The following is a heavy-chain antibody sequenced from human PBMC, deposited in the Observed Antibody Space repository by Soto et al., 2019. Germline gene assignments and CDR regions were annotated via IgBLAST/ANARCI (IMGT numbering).Heavy chain of an antibody. Sequence: VPRGHSRRAANVYINKRWPYLDLPAQEKGLEWVGRIKSKTDGGTTDYAAPVKGRFTISRDDSKNTLYLQMNSLKTEDTAVYYCTTDPVTMIVVVPSSGWGQGTLVTVPQ. D-gene: IGHD3-22*01. CDR1: NVYINKRW. CDR2: IKSKTDGGTT. V-gene: IGHV3-15*07. CDR3: TTDPVTMIVVVPSSG. J-gene: IGHJ4*02.